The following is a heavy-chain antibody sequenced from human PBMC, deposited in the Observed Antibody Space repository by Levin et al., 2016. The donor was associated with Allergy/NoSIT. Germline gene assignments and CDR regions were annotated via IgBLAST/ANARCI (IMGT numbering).Heavy chain of an antibody. D-gene: IGHD3-10*01. CDR1: GFTFSSYS. CDR2: ISSSSSYI. Sequence: LSLTCAASGFTFSSYSMNWVRQAPGKGLEWVSSISSSSSYIYYADSVKGRFTISRDNAKNSLYLQMNSLRAEDTAVYYCARAEGNYYYYYYMDVWGKGTTVTVSS. CDR3: ARAEGNYYYYYYMDV. J-gene: IGHJ6*03. V-gene: IGHV3-21*01.